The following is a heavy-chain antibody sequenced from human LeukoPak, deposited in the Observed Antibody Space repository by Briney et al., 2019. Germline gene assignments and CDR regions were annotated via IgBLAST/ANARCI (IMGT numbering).Heavy chain of an antibody. CDR1: GFSFSSYG. J-gene: IGHJ5*02. D-gene: IGHD6-6*01. Sequence: GGSLRLSCAASGFSFSSYGMTWVRQAPGKGLEWVSSISGSGGEIHYADSVKGRFTISRDNSKNTVYLQMNSLRDEDTAVFYCAKDGPFSTSSQKYFDPWGQGSLVIVS. CDR3: AKDGPFSTSSQKYFDP. CDR2: ISGSGGEI. V-gene: IGHV3-23*01.